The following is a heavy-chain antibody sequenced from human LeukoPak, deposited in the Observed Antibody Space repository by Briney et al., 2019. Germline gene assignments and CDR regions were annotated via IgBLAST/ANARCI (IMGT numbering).Heavy chain of an antibody. J-gene: IGHJ5*02. V-gene: IGHV3-48*03. Sequence: GGSLRLSCAASGFTLSSYEMNWVRQAPGKGLEWVSYISSSGSTIYYADSVKGRFTISRDNAKNSLYLQMNSLRAEDTAVYYCARAYSSGWYDWFDPWGQGTLVTVSS. D-gene: IGHD6-19*01. CDR3: ARAYSSGWYDWFDP. CDR1: GFTLSSYE. CDR2: ISSSGSTI.